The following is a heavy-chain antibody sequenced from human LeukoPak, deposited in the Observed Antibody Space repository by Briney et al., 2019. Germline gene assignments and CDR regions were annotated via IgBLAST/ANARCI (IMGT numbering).Heavy chain of an antibody. V-gene: IGHV4-4*07. J-gene: IGHJ4*02. Sequence: SETLSLTCTVSGGSISSYYWSWIRQPAGKGLEWIGRIYTSGSTNYNPSLKSRVTMSVDTSKNQFSLKLSSVTAADTAVYYCARESGMYSSGWYSHFDYWGQGTLVTVSS. CDR1: GGSISSYY. CDR3: ARESGMYSSGWYSHFDY. D-gene: IGHD6-19*01. CDR2: IYTSGST.